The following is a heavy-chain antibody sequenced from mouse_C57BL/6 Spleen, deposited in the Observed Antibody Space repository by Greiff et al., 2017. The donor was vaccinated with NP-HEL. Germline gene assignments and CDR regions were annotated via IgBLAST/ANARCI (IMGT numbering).Heavy chain of an antibody. J-gene: IGHJ2*01. Sequence: QVQLKESGPELVKPGASVKISCKASGYAFSSSWMNWVKQRPGKGLEWIGRIYPGDGDTNYNGKFKGKATLTADKSSSTAYMQLSSLTSEDSAVYFCARHYDYDVLDDWGQGTTLTVSS. V-gene: IGHV1-82*01. CDR3: ARHYDYDVLDD. D-gene: IGHD2-4*01. CDR2: IYPGDGDT. CDR1: GYAFSSSW.